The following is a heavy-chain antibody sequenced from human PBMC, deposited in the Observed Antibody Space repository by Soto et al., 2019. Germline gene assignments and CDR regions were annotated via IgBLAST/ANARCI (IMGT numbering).Heavy chain of an antibody. CDR2: IYYSGST. CDR1: GDSISSYY. D-gene: IGHD4-17*01. J-gene: IGHJ4*02. Sequence: QVQLQESGPGLVKTSETLSLTCTVSGDSISSYYWSWIRQPPGKGLEWIAYIYYSGSTKYNPSLKSRVTISADISKNQFPLKVTSVTAADTALYYCARGYGGNGNFDYWGQGTLVTVSS. V-gene: IGHV4-59*01. CDR3: ARGYGGNGNFDY.